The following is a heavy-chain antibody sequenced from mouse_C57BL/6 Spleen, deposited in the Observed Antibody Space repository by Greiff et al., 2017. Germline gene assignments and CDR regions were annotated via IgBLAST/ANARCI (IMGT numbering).Heavy chain of an antibody. D-gene: IGHD2-3*01. J-gene: IGHJ4*01. CDR3: ARIYDGYYVGAMDY. Sequence: VKLVESGPGLVAPSQSLSITCTVSGFSLTSYAISWVRQPPGKGLEWLGVIWTGGGTNYNSALKSRLSISKDNSKSQVFLKMNSLQTDDTARYYCARIYDGYYVGAMDYWGQGTSVTVSS. CDR2: IWTGGGT. V-gene: IGHV2-9-1*01. CDR1: GFSLTSYA.